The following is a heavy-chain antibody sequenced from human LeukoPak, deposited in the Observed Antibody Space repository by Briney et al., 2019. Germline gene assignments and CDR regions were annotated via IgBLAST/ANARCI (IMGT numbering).Heavy chain of an antibody. Sequence: GGSLRLSCAASGFTFGTYRMHWVRQAPGKGLVWVSRIDPDGNITSYADSVKGRFTISRDNSKNTLYLQMNSLRAEDTAVYYCAKGVYDYVWGKFDYWGQGTLVTVSS. J-gene: IGHJ4*02. V-gene: IGHV3-74*01. CDR2: IDPDGNIT. CDR1: GFTFGTYR. CDR3: AKGVYDYVWGKFDY. D-gene: IGHD3-16*01.